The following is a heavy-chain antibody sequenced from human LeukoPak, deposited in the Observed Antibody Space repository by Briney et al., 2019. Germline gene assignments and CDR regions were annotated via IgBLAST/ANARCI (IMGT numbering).Heavy chain of an antibody. V-gene: IGHV1-8*01. CDR3: ASHRYSSSWENWFDP. D-gene: IGHD6-13*01. CDR2: MNPNSGNT. J-gene: IGHJ5*02. CDR1: GYTFTSYD. Sequence: ASVTVSYKASGYTFTSYDINWVRQAPGQGREWMGWMNPNSGNTGYAQKFHGRVTMTRNTSISTAYMELSSLRSEDTAVYYCASHRYSSSWENWFDPWGQGTLVTVSS.